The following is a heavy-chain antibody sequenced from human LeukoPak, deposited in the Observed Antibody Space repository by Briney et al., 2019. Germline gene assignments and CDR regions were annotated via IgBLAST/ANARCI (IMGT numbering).Heavy chain of an antibody. Sequence: SETLSLTCTVSGGSISSTSYYWGWIRQPPGKGLEFIGSIYYSGSSYDSPSLKSRVTMYVDTSKNQFSLKLSSVTAADTAVYYCAREDLPSDSRAFDIWGQGTMVSVSS. J-gene: IGHJ3*02. CDR3: AREDLPSDSRAFDI. D-gene: IGHD3/OR15-3a*01. CDR1: GGSISSTSYY. CDR2: IYYSGSS. V-gene: IGHV4-39*02.